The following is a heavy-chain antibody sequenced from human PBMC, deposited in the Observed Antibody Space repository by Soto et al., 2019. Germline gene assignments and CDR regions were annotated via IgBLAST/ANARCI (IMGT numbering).Heavy chain of an antibody. D-gene: IGHD3-22*01. V-gene: IGHV3-30-3*01. CDR3: ARDRHNYYDSSGHYYYYYGMDV. CDR2: ISYDGSNK. Sequence: VGLLRLSFAASGFTFSSYAMHWVRKAPGKGLEWVAVISYDGSNKYYADSVKSRFTISRDNSKNTLYLQMNSLRAEDTAVYYCARDRHNYYDSSGHYYYYYGMDVWGQGTTVTVSS. J-gene: IGHJ6*02. CDR1: GFTFSSYA.